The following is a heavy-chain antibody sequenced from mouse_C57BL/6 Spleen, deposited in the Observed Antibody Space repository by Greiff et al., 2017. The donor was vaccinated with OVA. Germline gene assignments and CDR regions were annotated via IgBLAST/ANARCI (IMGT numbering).Heavy chain of an antibody. V-gene: IGHV3-6*01. Sequence: EVKLMESGPGLVKPSQSLSLTCSVTGYSITSGYYWNWIRQFPGNKLEWMGYISYDGSNNYNPSLKNRISITRDTSKNQFFLKLNSVTTEDTATYYCARDAYYSNYYFDYWGQGTTLTVSS. CDR3: ARDAYYSNYYFDY. CDR2: ISYDGSN. CDR1: GYSITSGYY. D-gene: IGHD2-5*01. J-gene: IGHJ2*01.